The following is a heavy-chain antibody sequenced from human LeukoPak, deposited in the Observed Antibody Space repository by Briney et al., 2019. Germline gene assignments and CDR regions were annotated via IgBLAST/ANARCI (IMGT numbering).Heavy chain of an antibody. CDR1: GFTFSSYA. CDR3: ATSGRITMIVGI. Sequence: GGSLRLSCAASGFTFSSYAMHWVRQAPGKGLEWVAVISYDGSNKYYADSVKGRFTISRDNSKNTLYLQMNSLRAEDTAVYYCATSGRITMIVGIWGQGTMVTVSS. J-gene: IGHJ3*02. V-gene: IGHV3-30-3*01. CDR2: ISYDGSNK. D-gene: IGHD3-22*01.